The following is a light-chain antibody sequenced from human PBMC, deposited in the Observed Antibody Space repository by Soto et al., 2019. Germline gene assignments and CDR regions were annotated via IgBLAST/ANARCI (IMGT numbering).Light chain of an antibody. CDR3: QQYNNWPLT. CDR2: GSS. V-gene: IGKV3-15*01. CDR1: QSISSN. J-gene: IGKJ4*01. Sequence: EIVMTQSPATLSVSPGERATLSCRASQSISSNLAWYQQKPGQAPRLLIYGSSPRHTGIPARFSGSGSGTEFTLTITSLQSEDFPVYYCQQYNNWPLTFGGGTKVEIK.